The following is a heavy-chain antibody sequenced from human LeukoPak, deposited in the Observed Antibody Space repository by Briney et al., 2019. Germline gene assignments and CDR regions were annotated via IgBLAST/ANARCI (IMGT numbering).Heavy chain of an antibody. V-gene: IGHV3-21*01. CDR3: ALLGYSYGSFDH. D-gene: IGHD5-18*01. J-gene: IGHJ5*02. CDR1: GFTFSSYS. CDR2: ISSSSYI. Sequence: GGSLRLSCAASGFTFSSYSMNWVRQAPGKGLEWVSSISSSSYIYYADSVKGRFTISRDNAKNSLYLQMNSLRAEDTAVYYCALLGYSYGSFDHWGQGTLVTVSS.